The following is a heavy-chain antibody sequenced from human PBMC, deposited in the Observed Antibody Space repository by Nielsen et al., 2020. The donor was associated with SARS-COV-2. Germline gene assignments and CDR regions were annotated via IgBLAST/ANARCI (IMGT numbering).Heavy chain of an antibody. J-gene: IGHJ6*02. V-gene: IGHV3-33*01. CDR2: IWYDGSNK. D-gene: IGHD5-18*01. CDR3: ARDRYSYGYHYYYGMDV. CDR1: GFTFGDYA. Sequence: GGSLRLSCTASGFTFGDYAMSWVRQAPGKGLEWVAVIWYDGSNKYYADSVKGRFTISRDNSKNTLYLQMNSLRAEDTAVYYCARDRYSYGYHYYYGMDVWGQGTTVTVSS.